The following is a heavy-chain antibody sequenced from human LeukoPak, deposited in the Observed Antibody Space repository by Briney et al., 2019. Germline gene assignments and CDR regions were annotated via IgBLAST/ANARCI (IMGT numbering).Heavy chain of an antibody. D-gene: IGHD3-22*01. Sequence: PGGSLRLSCAASGFTFSSYGMHWVRQAPGKGLEWVAVISYDGSNKYYADSVKGRFTIPRDNSKNTLYLQMNSLRAEDTAVYYCANGLWSYYYDSSGYSGPIDYWGQGTLVTVSS. V-gene: IGHV3-30*18. J-gene: IGHJ4*02. CDR2: ISYDGSNK. CDR3: ANGLWSYYYDSSGYSGPIDY. CDR1: GFTFSSYG.